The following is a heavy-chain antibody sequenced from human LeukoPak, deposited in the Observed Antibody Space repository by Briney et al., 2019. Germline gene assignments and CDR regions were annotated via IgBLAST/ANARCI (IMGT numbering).Heavy chain of an antibody. V-gene: IGHV1-46*01. J-gene: IGHJ6*02. CDR1: GYTLTSYY. CDR3: ARDPHLRTGYSSGWYPYYYYGMDV. CDR2: INPSGGST. D-gene: IGHD6-19*01. Sequence: ASVKVSCKASGYTLTSYYMHWVRQAPGQGLEWMGIINPSGGSTSYAQKFQGRVTMTRDTSTSTVYMELSSLRSEDTAVYYCARDPHLRTGYSSGWYPYYYYGMDVWGQGTTVTVSS.